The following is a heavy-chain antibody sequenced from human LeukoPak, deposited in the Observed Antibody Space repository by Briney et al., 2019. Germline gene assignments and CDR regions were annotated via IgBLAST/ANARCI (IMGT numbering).Heavy chain of an antibody. V-gene: IGHV1-46*01. J-gene: IGHJ5*02. CDR2: INPSGGST. D-gene: IGHD5-18*01. Sequence: ASVKVSCKASGYTFTSYYMHWVRQAPGQGLEWMGIINPSGGSTSYAQKFQGRVTMTRDMSTSTVYMELSSLRSGDTAVYYCAASGYSYGVFYLGNWFDPWGQGTLVTVSS. CDR3: AASGYSYGVFYLGNWFDP. CDR1: GYTFTSYY.